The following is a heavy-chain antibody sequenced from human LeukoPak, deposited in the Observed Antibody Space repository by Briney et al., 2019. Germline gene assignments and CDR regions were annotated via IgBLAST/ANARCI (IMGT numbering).Heavy chain of an antibody. CDR3: ARGENSSGYYYLYY. CDR2: IYYSGST. J-gene: IGHJ4*02. V-gene: IGHV4-59*12. Sequence: SETLSLTCTVSGGSLSSYYWSWIRQPPGKGLDWIGYIYYSGSTTYNPSLKSRVTMSVDTSKNQFSLKLSSVTAADTAVYYCARGENSSGYYYLYYWGQGTLVTVSS. CDR1: GGSLSSYY. D-gene: IGHD3-22*01.